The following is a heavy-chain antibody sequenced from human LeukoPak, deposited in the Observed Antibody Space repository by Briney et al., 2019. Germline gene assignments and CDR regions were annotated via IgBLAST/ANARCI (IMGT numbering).Heavy chain of an antibody. Sequence: PGGSLRLSCAGSAFTFSGYSMNWVRQAPGKGLEWVSSISGSSSDIYYADSVKGRFTISRDNAKNSLYLQMNSLRAEDTAVYYCAELGITMIGGVWGKGTTVTISS. CDR1: AFTFSGYS. V-gene: IGHV3-21*01. D-gene: IGHD3-10*02. CDR2: ISGSSSDI. J-gene: IGHJ6*04. CDR3: AELGITMIGGV.